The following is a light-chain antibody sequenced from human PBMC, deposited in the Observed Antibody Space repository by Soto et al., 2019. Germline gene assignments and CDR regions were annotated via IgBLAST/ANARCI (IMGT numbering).Light chain of an antibody. J-gene: IGKJ1*01. V-gene: IGKV4-1*01. CDR2: WAS. CDR3: QQYYGTPHT. CDR1: QSLLYISNNKNY. Sequence: DIVMTQSPDSLAVSLGERATINCKSSQSLLYISNNKNYLAWYQQKPGQPPKLLIYWASARESGVPDRFSGSGSGRDFTLTISSLQAEDVAVYYCQQYYGTPHTFGQGTKVEIK.